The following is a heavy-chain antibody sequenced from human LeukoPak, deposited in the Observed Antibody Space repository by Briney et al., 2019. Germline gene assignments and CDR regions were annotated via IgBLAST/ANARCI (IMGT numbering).Heavy chain of an antibody. V-gene: IGHV3-23*01. J-gene: IGHJ4*02. D-gene: IGHD5-24*01. CDR1: GFTFSSYA. Sequence: GGSLRLSCAASGFTFSSYAMSWVRQAPGKGLEWVSAISGSGGSTYYADSVKGRFTISRDNSKNTLYLQMNSLRAEDAAVYYCAKDGDGYNYYFDYWGQGTLVTVSS. CDR2: ISGSGGST. CDR3: AKDGDGYNYYFDY.